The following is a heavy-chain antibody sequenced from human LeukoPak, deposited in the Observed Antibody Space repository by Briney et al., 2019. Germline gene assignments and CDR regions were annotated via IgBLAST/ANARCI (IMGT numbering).Heavy chain of an antibody. V-gene: IGHV4-59*01. CDR2: IYNSGSI. Sequence: PSETLSLTCDISGDSISSYYWSWVRQPPGKGLEWIGYIYNSGSIHCNPSLKSRVSISVDTSKNRFSLNLGSVTAADTAVYYCARVGEMATIRDWGPGFLVTVSS. J-gene: IGHJ4*02. CDR3: ARVGEMATIRD. D-gene: IGHD5-24*01. CDR1: GDSISSYY.